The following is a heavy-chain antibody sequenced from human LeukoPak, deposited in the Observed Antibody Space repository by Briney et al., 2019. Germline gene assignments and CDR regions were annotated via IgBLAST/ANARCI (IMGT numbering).Heavy chain of an antibody. CDR3: ARAPLTTYPR. D-gene: IGHD2/OR15-2a*01. CDR2: INVVNGNT. Sequence: ASVKVSCKASGGTFSSYAISWVRQAPGQGLEWMGWINVVNGNTKLSQKFQERVIITSDTSASTTYMEMSSLRFDDTAMYYCARAPLTTYPRWGQGTLVTVSS. CDR1: GGTFSSYA. V-gene: IGHV1-3*01. J-gene: IGHJ4*02.